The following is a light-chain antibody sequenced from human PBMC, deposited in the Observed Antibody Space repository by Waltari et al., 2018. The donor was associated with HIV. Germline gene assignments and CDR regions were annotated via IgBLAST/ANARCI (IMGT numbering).Light chain of an antibody. J-gene: IGKJ3*01. CDR1: QNINNY. CDR3: LQTYSGPLT. V-gene: IGKV1-39*01. Sequence: DIQMTRSPSSLSASVGDRVTITCRASQNINNYLNWYQHKPGKVPRLLIYAASNLESGAPSRFSGSGFGTDFTLTINNLQHEDFATYDCLQTYSGPLTFGPGTRVDFK. CDR2: AAS.